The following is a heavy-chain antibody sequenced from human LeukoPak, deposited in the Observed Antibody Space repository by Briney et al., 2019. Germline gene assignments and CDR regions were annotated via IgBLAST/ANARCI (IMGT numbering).Heavy chain of an antibody. CDR1: GFTFSSYS. CDR3: ARELHCSGSRCYGAYYFDY. V-gene: IGHV3-21*01. D-gene: IGHD2-2*01. J-gene: IGHJ4*02. CDR2: ISSSSDSI. Sequence: PGGSLRLSCAASGFTFSSYSMSWVRQAPGKGLEWVSAISSSSDSIYYADSVKGRFIISRDNAKNSLYLQMNSLRAEDTAVYFCARELHCSGSRCYGAYYFDYWGQGTLVTVSS.